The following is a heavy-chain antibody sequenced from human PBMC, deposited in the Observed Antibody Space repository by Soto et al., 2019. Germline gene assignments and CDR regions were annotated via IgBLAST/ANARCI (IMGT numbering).Heavy chain of an antibody. Sequence: QVQLQESGPGLVKPSQTLSLTCTVSGDSVRGGDSYWSCIRQPQGKSLAWIGYPSFSGYTSLTPSLTSRVIISVDMSKSQSSLRLTSVTAADTAIYYCVRGVNPYHYATSGPGTFDKWGQGTLVSVSS. J-gene: IGHJ4*02. D-gene: IGHD3-22*01. CDR2: PSFSGYT. CDR3: VRGVNPYHYATSGPGTFDK. V-gene: IGHV4-30-4*01. CDR1: GDSVRGGDSY.